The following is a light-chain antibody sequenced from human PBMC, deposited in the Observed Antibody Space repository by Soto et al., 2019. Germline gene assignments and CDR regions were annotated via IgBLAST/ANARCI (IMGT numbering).Light chain of an antibody. CDR2: GNS. J-gene: IGLJ2*01. CDR1: SSNIGAGSD. V-gene: IGLV1-40*01. CDR3: QTYDVSLSAGI. Sequence: QSVLTQPPSVSGAPGQRVTISCTGTSSNIGAGSDVHWYQQLPGTAPRLLISGNSNRASGVPDRFSDSKSGTSASLDISGLQAEDEADYYCQTYDVSLSAGIFGGGTKLTVL.